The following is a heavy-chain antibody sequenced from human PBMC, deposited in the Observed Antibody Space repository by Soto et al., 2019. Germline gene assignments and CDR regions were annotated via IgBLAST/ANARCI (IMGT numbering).Heavy chain of an antibody. CDR1: GGTFSSYA. V-gene: IGHV1-69*10. D-gene: IGHD3-16*01. CDR2: IIPVIGNT. Sequence: SVKVSCKASGGTFSSYAISWVRQAPGQRLEWMGWIIPVIGNTNYAQKFQGRVTITRDTSASTAYMELSSLRSEDTAVYYCARSAGGRNAFDIWGQGTMVTVSS. J-gene: IGHJ3*02. CDR3: ARSAGGRNAFDI.